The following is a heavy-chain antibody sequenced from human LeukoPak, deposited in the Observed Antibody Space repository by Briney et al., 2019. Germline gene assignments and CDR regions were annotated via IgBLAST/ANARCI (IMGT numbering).Heavy chain of an antibody. J-gene: IGHJ4*02. CDR1: GYTFTSYA. Sequence: ASVKVSCKASGYTFTSYAMNWVRQARGQRLEWIGWIVVGSGNTNYAQKFQERVTITRDMSTSTAYMELSSLRSEDTAVYYCAAVPIAVAGTFDYWGQGTLVTVSS. D-gene: IGHD6-19*01. V-gene: IGHV1-58*02. CDR3: AAVPIAVAGTFDY. CDR2: IVVGSGNT.